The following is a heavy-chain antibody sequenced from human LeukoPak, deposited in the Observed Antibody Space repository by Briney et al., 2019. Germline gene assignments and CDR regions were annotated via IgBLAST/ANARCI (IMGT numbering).Heavy chain of an antibody. CDR2: INHSEST. D-gene: IGHD6-13*01. J-gene: IGHJ4*02. V-gene: IGHV4-34*01. CDR1: GGSFSGYY. Sequence: SETLSLTCAIYGGSFSGYYWSWIRQPPGKGLEWIGEINHSESTNYNPSLKSRVTISVDTSKNQFSLKLSSVTAADTAVYYCARGGIAAAGTDLDYWGQGTLVTVSS. CDR3: ARGGIAAAGTDLDY.